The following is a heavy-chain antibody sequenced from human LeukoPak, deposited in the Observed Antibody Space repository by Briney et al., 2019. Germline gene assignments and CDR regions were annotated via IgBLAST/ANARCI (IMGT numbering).Heavy chain of an antibody. CDR2: IFDSGAPS. CDR3: TKAVGGGRDAYDV. CDR1: GFTVSSNY. D-gene: IGHD3-16*01. J-gene: IGHJ3*01. V-gene: IGHV3-23*01. Sequence: PGGSLRLSCAASGFTVSSNYMSWVRQAPGKGLEWVSSIFDSGAPSYYSDSVKGRFTISRDNSRDTFYLQMENLRAEDSATYYCTKAVGGGRDAYDVWGQGTRVIVSS.